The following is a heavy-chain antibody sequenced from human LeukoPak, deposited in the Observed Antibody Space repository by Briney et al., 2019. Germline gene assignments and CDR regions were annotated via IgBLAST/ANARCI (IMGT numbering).Heavy chain of an antibody. V-gene: IGHV4-59*08. CDR3: ARHTSIRDAFDI. CDR1: GGSISIYY. CDR2: IYYSGST. D-gene: IGHD4-17*01. J-gene: IGHJ3*02. Sequence: SQTLSLTCTGSGGSISIYYWGWIRHPPGKGLEWIGYIYYSGSTNYNPSLKSRVTISVDTSKNQFSLKLSSVTAADTAVYYCARHTSIRDAFDIWGQGTMVTVSS.